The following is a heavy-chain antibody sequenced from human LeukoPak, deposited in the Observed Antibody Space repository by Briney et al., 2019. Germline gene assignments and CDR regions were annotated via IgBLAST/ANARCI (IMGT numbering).Heavy chain of an antibody. D-gene: IGHD3-3*01. CDR2: INPNSGGT. CDR1: GYTFIDYY. Sequence: GASVKVSCKTSGYTFIDYYIHWVRQAPGQGLEWVGWINPNSGGTNYAQKFQGRVTMTRDTSISTAYMELSRLISDDTAVYYCASFSWLLYSFNYWGQGTLVTVSS. V-gene: IGHV1-2*02. CDR3: ASFSWLLYSFNY. J-gene: IGHJ4*02.